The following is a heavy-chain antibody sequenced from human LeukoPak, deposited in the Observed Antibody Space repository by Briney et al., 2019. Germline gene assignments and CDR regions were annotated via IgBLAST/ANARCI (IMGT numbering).Heavy chain of an antibody. J-gene: IGHJ3*02. CDR1: GFTFSSYA. CDR3: AKDLHEQWLVSADAFDI. V-gene: IGHV3-64*01. D-gene: IGHD6-19*01. Sequence: GGSLRLSCAASGFTFSSYAIHWVRQAPGKGLEYVSAISRRGGHTYYANSVEGRFTISRDNSKNTLYLQMNSLRAEDTALYYCAKDLHEQWLVSADAFDIWGRGTMVTVSS. CDR2: ISRRGGHT.